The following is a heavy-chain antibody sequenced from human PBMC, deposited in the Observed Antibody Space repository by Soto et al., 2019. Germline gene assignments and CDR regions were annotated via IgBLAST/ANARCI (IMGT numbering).Heavy chain of an antibody. CDR2: FDPEDGET. J-gene: IGHJ4*02. Sequence: ASVKVSCKVSGYTLTELSMHWVRQAPGKGLEWMGGFDPEDGETIYAQKFQGRVTMTEDTSTDTAYMELSSLRSEDTAVYYCARASPDYYDSSLRFDYWGQGTLVTVSS. D-gene: IGHD3-22*01. V-gene: IGHV1-24*01. CDR1: GYTLTELS. CDR3: ARASPDYYDSSLRFDY.